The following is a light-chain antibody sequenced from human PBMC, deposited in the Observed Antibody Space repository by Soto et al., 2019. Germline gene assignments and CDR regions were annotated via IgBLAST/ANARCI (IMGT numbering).Light chain of an antibody. Sequence: AIQLTQSPSSLSASVGDRVTITCRASQGISSALAWYQQKPGKAPKLLIYDASSLESGVPSRFSGSGSGTAFTLTISSLQPEDFATYYCQQFKSFLTFGGGPKVEI. CDR3: QQFKSFLT. J-gene: IGKJ4*01. CDR2: DAS. CDR1: QGISSA. V-gene: IGKV1-13*02.